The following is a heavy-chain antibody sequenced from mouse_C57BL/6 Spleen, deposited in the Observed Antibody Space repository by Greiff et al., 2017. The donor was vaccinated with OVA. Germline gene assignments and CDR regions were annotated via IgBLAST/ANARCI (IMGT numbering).Heavy chain of an antibody. D-gene: IGHD2-4*01. CDR2: ISSGGSYT. CDR1: GFTFSSYG. CDR3: ARIYDYDEGAWFAY. V-gene: IGHV5-6*01. J-gene: IGHJ3*01. Sequence: EVHLVESGGDLVKPGGSLKLSCAASGFTFSSYGMSWVRQTPDKRLEWVATISSGGSYTYYPDSVKGRFTISRDNAKNTLYLQMSSLKSEDTAMYYCARIYDYDEGAWFAYWGQGTLVTVSA.